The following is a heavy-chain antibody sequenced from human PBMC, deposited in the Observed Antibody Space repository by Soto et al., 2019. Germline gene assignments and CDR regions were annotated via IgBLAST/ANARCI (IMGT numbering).Heavy chain of an antibody. CDR2: IVVGSGNT. J-gene: IGHJ3*02. Sequence: VASVKVSCKASGFTFTGSAVQWVRQARGQRLEWIGWIVVGSGNTNYAQKFQERVTITRDMSTSTAYMELSSLRSEDTAVYYCAALTMVRHFSDAFDIWGQGTMVTVSS. CDR1: GFTFTGSA. CDR3: AALTMVRHFSDAFDI. V-gene: IGHV1-58*01. D-gene: IGHD3-10*01.